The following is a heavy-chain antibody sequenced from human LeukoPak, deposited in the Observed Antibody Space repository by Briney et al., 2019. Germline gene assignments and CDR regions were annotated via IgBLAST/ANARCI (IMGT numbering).Heavy chain of an antibody. D-gene: IGHD2-21*02. V-gene: IGHV3-23*01. CDR3: ANRGAYCGGDCYNYFDY. Sequence: PGGSLRLSCAASGFTFSSYAMSWVRQAPGKGLEWVSAISGSGGSTYYADSVKGRFTISRDNSKNTLYLQMNSLRGEHKDVSYCANRGAYCGGDCYNYFDYWGQGTLVTVSS. CDR2: ISGSGGST. J-gene: IGHJ4*02. CDR1: GFTFSSYA.